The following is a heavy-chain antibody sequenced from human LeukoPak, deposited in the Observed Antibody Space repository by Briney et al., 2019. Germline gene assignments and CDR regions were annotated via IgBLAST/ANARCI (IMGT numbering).Heavy chain of an antibody. V-gene: IGHV3-74*01. CDR3: ARDSVLVGATTRGDDAFDI. Sequence: GGSLRLSCAASGFTFSSYWMHWVRQAPGKGLVWVSRINSDGSSTSYADSVKGRFTISRDNAKNTLYLQMNSLRAEDTAVYCCARDSVLVGATTRGDDAFDIWGQGTMVTVSS. CDR2: INSDGSST. J-gene: IGHJ3*02. D-gene: IGHD1-26*01. CDR1: GFTFSSYW.